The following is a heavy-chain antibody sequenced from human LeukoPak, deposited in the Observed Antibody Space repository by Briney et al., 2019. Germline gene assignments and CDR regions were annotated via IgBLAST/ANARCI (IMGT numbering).Heavy chain of an antibody. D-gene: IGHD3-10*01. CDR2: MNPNSGNT. J-gene: IGHJ4*02. CDR3: ARDSTYYYDSGSSGPHYFDN. Sequence: ASVKVSCKASGYTFTSYDINWVRQATGQGLEWMGWMNPNSGNTGYAQKFQGRVTMTRNTSISTAYMELSSLGSEDTAVYYCARDSTYYYDSGSSGPHYFDNWGQGTLVTVSS. V-gene: IGHV1-8*01. CDR1: GYTFTSYD.